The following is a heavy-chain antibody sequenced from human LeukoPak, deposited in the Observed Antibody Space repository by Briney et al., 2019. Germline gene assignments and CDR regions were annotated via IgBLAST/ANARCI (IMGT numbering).Heavy chain of an antibody. Sequence: SETLSLTCAVYGGSFSGYYWSWIRQPPGKGLEWIGEINHSGSTNYNPSLKSRVTISVDTSKNQFSLKLSSVTAADTAVYYCARLGGVAVAGTYYYYYYMDVWGKGTTVTVSS. CDR1: GGSFSGYY. J-gene: IGHJ6*03. CDR2: INHSGST. D-gene: IGHD6-19*01. V-gene: IGHV4-34*01. CDR3: ARLGGVAVAGTYYYYYYMDV.